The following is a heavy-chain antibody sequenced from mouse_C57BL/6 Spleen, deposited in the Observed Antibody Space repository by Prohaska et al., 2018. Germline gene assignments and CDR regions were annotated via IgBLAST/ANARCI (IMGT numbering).Heavy chain of an antibody. CDR3: ATSYDYDALDY. V-gene: IGHV9-3*01. Sequence: ICWINTYSGVPTYADDFKGRFAFSLETSASTAYLQINNLKNEDTATYFCATSYDYDALDYWGQGTTLTVSS. CDR2: INTYSGVP. J-gene: IGHJ2*01. D-gene: IGHD2-4*01.